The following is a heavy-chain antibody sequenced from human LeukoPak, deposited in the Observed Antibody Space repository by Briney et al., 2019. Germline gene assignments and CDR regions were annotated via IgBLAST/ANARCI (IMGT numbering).Heavy chain of an antibody. V-gene: IGHV3-23*01. CDR1: GFTFSNYA. J-gene: IGHJ4*02. Sequence: GGSLRLSCAASGFTFSNYAMSWVRQAPGKGLEWVSAISASGGSTYYADSVRGRFTISRDSSKNTLYLQMNSLRAEDTAVYYCATRNTYFDYWGQGTLVTVSS. CDR3: ATRNTYFDY. CDR2: ISASGGST.